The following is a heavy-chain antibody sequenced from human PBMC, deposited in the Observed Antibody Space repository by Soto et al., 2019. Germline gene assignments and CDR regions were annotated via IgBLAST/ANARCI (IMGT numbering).Heavy chain of an antibody. J-gene: IGHJ4*02. CDR2: ISTSSRTI. Sequence: GSLRLSCVVSGFTLSSYSMNWVRQAPGKGLEWVAFISTSSRTIYYADSVKGRFTISRDNTENSLYLQMNSLRDEDTAVYYCAKDRSVTTEILDYWGQGTLVTVSS. CDR3: AKDRSVTTEILDY. V-gene: IGHV3-48*02. D-gene: IGHD4-17*01. CDR1: GFTLSSYS.